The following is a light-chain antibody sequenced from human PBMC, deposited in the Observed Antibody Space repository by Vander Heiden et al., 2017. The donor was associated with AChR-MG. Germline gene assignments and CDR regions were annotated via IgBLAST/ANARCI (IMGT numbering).Light chain of an antibody. CDR2: DNT. Sequence: QSVLPQPPSVSAAPAQRVTISCTGSSSNIGARYDVHWYQQLPGRAPKLLISDNTNRPSGVPDRFSGSKSGTAASLAITGRQAEEEADYYCQSYDRVGGYVFGPGTKVTVL. CDR1: SSNIGARYD. V-gene: IGLV1-40*01. CDR3: QSYDRVGGYV. J-gene: IGLJ1*01.